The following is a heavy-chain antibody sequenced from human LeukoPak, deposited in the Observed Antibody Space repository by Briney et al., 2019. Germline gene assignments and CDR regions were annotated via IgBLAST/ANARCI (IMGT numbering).Heavy chain of an antibody. J-gene: IGHJ4*02. D-gene: IGHD3-9*01. CDR2: INLDGSDK. CDR1: GLTFSSYW. V-gene: IGHV3-7*01. CDR3: TRDFDYSLDY. Sequence: GGSLRLSCAASGLTFSSYWMSWVRQAPGKGLEWVANINLDGSDKSYVASVKGRFPISRDNAKNSLYLQMDSLGAEDTAVYYCTRDFDYSLDYWGQGTLVTVSS.